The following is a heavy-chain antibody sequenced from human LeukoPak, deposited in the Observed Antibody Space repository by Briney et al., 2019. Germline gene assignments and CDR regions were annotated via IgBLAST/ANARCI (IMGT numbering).Heavy chain of an antibody. CDR2: ISAYNGNT. CDR3: ARTHGDYYYYYMDV. J-gene: IGHJ6*03. V-gene: IGHV1-18*01. CDR1: GCTFTIYG. Sequence: ASVKVSFKASGCTFTIYGISWVRQAPGQGLEWMGWISAYNGNTNYAQKLQGRVTMTTDTSTSTAYMELRSLRSDDTAVYYCARTHGDYYYYYMDVWGKGTTVTISS. D-gene: IGHD4-17*01.